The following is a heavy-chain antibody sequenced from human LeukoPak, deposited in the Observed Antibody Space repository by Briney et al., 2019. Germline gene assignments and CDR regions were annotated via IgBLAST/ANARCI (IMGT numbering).Heavy chain of an antibody. Sequence: SETLSLTCTVSGGSISSYYWSWIRQPAGKGLEWIGRIYTSGSTNYNPSLKNRVTMSVDTSKNQFSLKLSSVTAADTAVYYCARWELAAAGGAFDIWGQGTMVTVSS. CDR3: ARWELAAAGGAFDI. J-gene: IGHJ3*02. CDR2: IYTSGST. V-gene: IGHV4-4*07. D-gene: IGHD1-7*01. CDR1: GGSISSYY.